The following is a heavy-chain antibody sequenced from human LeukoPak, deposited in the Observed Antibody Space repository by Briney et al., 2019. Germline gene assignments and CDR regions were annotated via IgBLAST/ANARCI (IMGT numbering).Heavy chain of an antibody. Sequence: TGGSLRLSCAASGFTFSDYYMSWIRQAPGKGLEWVSYISSSGSTIYYADSVKGRFTISRDNAKNSLYLQMNSLRAEDTAVYYCARGRTANRAVYGMDVWGQGTTVTVSS. CDR1: GFTFSDYY. J-gene: IGHJ6*02. V-gene: IGHV3-11*01. CDR3: ARGRTANRAVYGMDV. CDR2: ISSSGSTI. D-gene: IGHD2-2*01.